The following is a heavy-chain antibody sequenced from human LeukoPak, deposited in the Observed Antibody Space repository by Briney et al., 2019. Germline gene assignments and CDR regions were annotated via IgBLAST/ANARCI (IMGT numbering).Heavy chain of an antibody. CDR2: IIPIFGTA. D-gene: IGHD3-22*01. Sequence: SVKVSCKASGGTFSSYAISWVRQAPGQGLEWMGGIIPIFGTANYAQKFQGRVAMTTDTSTSTAYMELRSLRSDDTAVYYCARDGRHRYYYDRSGNYGSWFDPWGQGTLVTVSS. J-gene: IGHJ5*02. CDR1: GGTFSSYA. V-gene: IGHV1-69*05. CDR3: ARDGRHRYYYDRSGNYGSWFDP.